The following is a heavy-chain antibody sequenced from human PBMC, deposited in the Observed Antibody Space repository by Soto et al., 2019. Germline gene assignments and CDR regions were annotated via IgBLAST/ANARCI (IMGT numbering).Heavy chain of an antibody. Sequence: SETLSLTCTVSGGSISSYYWSWIRQPPGKGLEWIGYIYYSGSTNYNPSLKSRVTISVDTSKNQFSLKLSSVTAADTAVYYCARGVRYFDMSDWGQGTMVTVSS. CDR3: ARGVRYFDMSD. CDR2: IYYSGST. D-gene: IGHD3-9*01. CDR1: GGSISSYY. V-gene: IGHV4-59*01. J-gene: IGHJ3*01.